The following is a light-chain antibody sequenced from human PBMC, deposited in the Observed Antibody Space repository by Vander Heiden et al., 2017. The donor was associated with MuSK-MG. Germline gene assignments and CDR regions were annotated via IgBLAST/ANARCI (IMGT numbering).Light chain of an antibody. Sequence: DIQMTQSPSSLSASVGDRVTITCRASQSISSYLNWYQQKPGKAPKLLIYAASSLQSGVPSRFSGSGSGTDFTLTISRLQPEDFATYYCQQCERTPHTFGQGTRLEIK. CDR1: QSISSY. CDR2: AAS. J-gene: IGKJ5*01. CDR3: QQCERTPHT. V-gene: IGKV1-39*01.